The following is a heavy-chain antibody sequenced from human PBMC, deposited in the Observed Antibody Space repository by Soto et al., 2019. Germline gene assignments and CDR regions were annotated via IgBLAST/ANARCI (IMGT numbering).Heavy chain of an antibody. CDR2: IYYSGST. D-gene: IGHD3-3*01. CDR3: ARGGPYVFWSGYYPPDSNYYYYYGMDV. V-gene: IGHV4-59*08. Sequence: PSETLSLTCTVSGGSISSYYWSWIRQPPGKGLEWIGYIYYSGSTNYNPSLKSRVTISVDTSKNQFSLKLSSVTAADTAVYYCARGGPYVFWSGYYPPDSNYYYYYGMDVGGQGTTVTVSS. CDR1: GGSISSYY. J-gene: IGHJ6*02.